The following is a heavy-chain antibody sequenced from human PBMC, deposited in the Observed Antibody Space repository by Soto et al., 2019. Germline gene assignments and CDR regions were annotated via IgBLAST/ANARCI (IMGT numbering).Heavy chain of an antibody. CDR2: INPNSGGP. CDR3: ARGGTYYEIVTGYYNPFDY. D-gene: IGHD3-9*01. V-gene: IGHV1-2*04. CDR1: GYTFTGYY. Sequence: QVQLVQSGAEVKKPGASVKVSCKASGYTFTGYYMHWVRQAPGQGLEWMGWINPNSGGPNYAQKFQGWVTMTRDTSISTAYMELSRLRSDDTAVYYCARGGTYYEIVTGYYNPFDYWGQGTLVTVSS. J-gene: IGHJ4*02.